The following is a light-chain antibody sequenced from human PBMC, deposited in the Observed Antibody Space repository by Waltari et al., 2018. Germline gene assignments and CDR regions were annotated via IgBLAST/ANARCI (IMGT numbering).Light chain of an antibody. V-gene: IGKV1-33*01. J-gene: IGKJ4*01. Sequence: DIQMTQSPSSLSASVGDRVTITCQASQNINNYLNWYQHKPGKGPKLLIYDVSDLERGVPPRFGGGGFGTEFKLIISSLQPEDAATYYCQQYENLPLTFGGGTTVEI. CDR1: QNINNY. CDR2: DVS. CDR3: QQYENLPLT.